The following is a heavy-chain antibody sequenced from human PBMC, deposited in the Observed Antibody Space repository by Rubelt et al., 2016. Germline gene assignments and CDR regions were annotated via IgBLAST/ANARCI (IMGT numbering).Heavy chain of an antibody. CDR3: GGWPIIATASTYEY. CDR1: GFTFTTHG. Sequence: EVQLVESGGNLVQPGGSLRLSCAASGFTFTTHGMSWVRQAPGKGLEWVSSIDYNSAGTYYADSVKGRFAVSRDNSKNTLYLQMSSWGAEDTAVYYGGGWPIIATASTYEYWGQGTLVTVSS. J-gene: IGHJ1*01. CDR2: IDYNSAGT. V-gene: IGHV3-23*04. D-gene: IGHD2-21*02.